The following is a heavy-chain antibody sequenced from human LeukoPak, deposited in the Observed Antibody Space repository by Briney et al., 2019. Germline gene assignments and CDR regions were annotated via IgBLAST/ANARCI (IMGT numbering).Heavy chain of an antibody. D-gene: IGHD3-10*01. CDR3: ARGRSITLLRGVAMSDGFDI. CDR2: LDTTTSYI. V-gene: IGHV3-21*01. CDR1: GFTFSKYS. J-gene: IGHJ3*02. Sequence: GGSLRLSCAASGFTFSKYSMNWVRQAPGKGLEWVSFLDTTTSYIYYGDSVKGPFTISRDNAKNSLYLQMNGLRAEDTAVYYCARGRSITLLRGVAMSDGFDIWGQGAMVTVSS.